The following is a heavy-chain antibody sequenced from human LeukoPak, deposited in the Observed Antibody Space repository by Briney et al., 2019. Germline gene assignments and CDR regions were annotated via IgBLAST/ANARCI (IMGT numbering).Heavy chain of an antibody. D-gene: IGHD2-2*01. J-gene: IGHJ5*02. Sequence: ASVKVSCKASGYTFTSYYMHWVRQAPGQGLEWIGIINPSGGSTSYAQKFQGRVTMTRDKSTSTVYMELSSLRSEDTAVYYCARVTAAASFDPWGQGTLVTVSS. CDR1: GYTFTSYY. V-gene: IGHV1-46*03. CDR2: INPSGGST. CDR3: ARVTAAASFDP.